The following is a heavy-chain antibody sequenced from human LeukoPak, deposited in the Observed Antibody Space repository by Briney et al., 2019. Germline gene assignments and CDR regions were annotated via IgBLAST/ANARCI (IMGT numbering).Heavy chain of an antibody. J-gene: IGHJ6*03. CDR1: GFTFTSFA. V-gene: IGHV3-23*01. D-gene: IGHD3-10*01. CDR3: AKDFMHYGSGRPYYMDV. CDR2: ISRSGVAT. Sequence: GGTLRLSCAASGFTFTSFAMSWVRQAPGKGLEWVSTISRSGVATYYANSVKGRFTISRDNSKNTVYLQMNSLRIEDTAMYYCAKDFMHYGSGRPYYMDVWGEGTTVIISS.